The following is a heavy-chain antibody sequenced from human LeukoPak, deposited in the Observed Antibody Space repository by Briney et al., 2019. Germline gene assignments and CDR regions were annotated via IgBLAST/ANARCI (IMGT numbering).Heavy chain of an antibody. Sequence: GGSLRLSCAASGFTFSSYWMHWVRQAPGEGLVWVSRINSDGSSTSYADSVKGRFTISRDNAKNTLYLQMNSLRAEDTAVYYCARASGVGATPFDYWGQGTLVTVPS. D-gene: IGHD1-26*01. V-gene: IGHV3-74*01. CDR2: INSDGSST. CDR3: ARASGVGATPFDY. CDR1: GFTFSSYW. J-gene: IGHJ4*02.